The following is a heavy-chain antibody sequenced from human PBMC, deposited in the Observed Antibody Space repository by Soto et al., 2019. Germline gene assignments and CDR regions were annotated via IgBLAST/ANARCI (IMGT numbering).Heavy chain of an antibody. CDR2: INHSGST. J-gene: IGHJ5*02. CDR3: ARARINSSSWYRRGWFDP. CDR1: GGSFSGYY. D-gene: IGHD6-13*01. Sequence: QVQLQQWGAGLLKPSETLSLTCAVYGGSFSGYYWSWIRQPPGKGLEWIGEINHSGSTNYNPSLKSRVTISVDTYKNQFSLKLSSVTAADTAVYYCARARINSSSWYRRGWFDPWGQGTLVTVSS. V-gene: IGHV4-34*01.